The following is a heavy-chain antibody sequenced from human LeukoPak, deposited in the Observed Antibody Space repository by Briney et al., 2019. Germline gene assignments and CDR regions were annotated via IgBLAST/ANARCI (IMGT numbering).Heavy chain of an antibody. J-gene: IGHJ4*02. CDR2: TYYRFKWYS. Sequence: SQTLSLTCGISGDSVSSNSAAWNWIRQSPSRGLEWLGRTYYRFKWYSDYAVSVESRITFNADTSKNQFSLQLNSVTPDDTARYFCARSDYGDSSFDYWGQGTLVTVSS. CDR3: ARSDYGDSSFDY. D-gene: IGHD4-17*01. CDR1: GDSVSSNSAA. V-gene: IGHV6-1*01.